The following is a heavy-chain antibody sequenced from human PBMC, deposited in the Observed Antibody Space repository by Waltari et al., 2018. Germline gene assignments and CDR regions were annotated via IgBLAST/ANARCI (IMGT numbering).Heavy chain of an antibody. CDR2: ISAYNGNT. Sequence: QVQLVQSGAEVKKPGASVKVSCKASGYTFTGFYIHWVRQAPGQGLEWMGWISAYNGNTNYAQKLQGRVTMTTDTSTSTAYMELRSLRSDDTAVYYCARDLTMVRGVIITRRGVGYWGQGTLVTVSS. V-gene: IGHV1-18*01. CDR3: ARDLTMVRGVIITRRGVGY. D-gene: IGHD3-10*01. J-gene: IGHJ4*02. CDR1: GYTFTGFY.